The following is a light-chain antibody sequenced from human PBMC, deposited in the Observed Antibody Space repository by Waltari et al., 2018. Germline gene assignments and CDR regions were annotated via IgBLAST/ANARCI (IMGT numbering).Light chain of an antibody. CDR1: QSVLYSSSNKNY. CDR2: WAS. CDR3: QQYYSTPQT. V-gene: IGKV4-1*01. J-gene: IGKJ3*01. Sequence: DIVMTQSPDSLAVSLGERATINCKSSQSVLYSSSNKNYLAWYQQKPGQPPKLLIYWASTRESGVPDRFSGSGSGTDFTLTISSLQAEDVAIYYCQQYYSTPQTFGPGTKEDIK.